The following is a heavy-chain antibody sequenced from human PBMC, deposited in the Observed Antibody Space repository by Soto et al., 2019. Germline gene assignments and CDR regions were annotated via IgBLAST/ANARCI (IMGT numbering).Heavy chain of an antibody. D-gene: IGHD6-19*01. CDR3: ARAVGYSSGWFFNFDY. Sequence: QVQLQESGPGLVKPSETLSLTCTVSAGSISSYYWNWIRQPPGKGLEWIGYIYYSGSTNYNPSLKSRVTISVDTSKNQFALKLSSVTAADTAVYYCARAVGYSSGWFFNFDYWGQGALVTVSS. CDR1: AGSISSYY. V-gene: IGHV4-59*01. J-gene: IGHJ4*02. CDR2: IYYSGST.